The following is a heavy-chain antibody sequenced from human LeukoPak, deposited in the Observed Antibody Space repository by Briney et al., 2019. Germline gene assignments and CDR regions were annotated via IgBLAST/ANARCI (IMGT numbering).Heavy chain of an antibody. V-gene: IGHV4-34*01. J-gene: IGHJ4*02. CDR2: INHSGST. Sequence: SETLSLTCAVYGGSFSGYHWSWIRQPPGKGLEWIGEINHSGSTNYNPSLKSRVTISVDTSKNQFSLKLSSVTAADTAVYYCARGNGYYARYFDYWGQGTLVTVSS. D-gene: IGHD3-3*01. CDR1: GGSFSGYH. CDR3: ARGNGYYARYFDY.